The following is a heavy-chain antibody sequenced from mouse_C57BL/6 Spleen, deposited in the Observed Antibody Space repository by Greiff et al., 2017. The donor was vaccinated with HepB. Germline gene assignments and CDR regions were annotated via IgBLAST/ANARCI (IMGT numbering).Heavy chain of an antibody. J-gene: IGHJ2*01. CDR3: ASTDYYGYFDY. Sequence: VQLQQSGPELVKPGASVKMSCKASGYTFTDYNMHWVKQSHGKSLEWIGYINPNNGGTSYNQKFKGKATLTVNKSSSTAYMQLRSLTSEDSAVYYCASTDYYGYFDYWGQGTTLTVSS. V-gene: IGHV1-22*01. CDR1: GYTFTDYN. D-gene: IGHD1-1*01. CDR2: INPNNGGT.